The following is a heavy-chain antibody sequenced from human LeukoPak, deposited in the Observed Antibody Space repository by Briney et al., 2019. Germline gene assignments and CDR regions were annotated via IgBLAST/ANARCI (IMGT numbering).Heavy chain of an antibody. V-gene: IGHV4-59*12. J-gene: IGHJ5*02. CDR3: ARGDLWPP. CDR1: GGSISSYY. D-gene: IGHD3-3*01. CDR2: IYYSGST. Sequence: SETLSLTCTVSGGSISSYYWSWIRQPPGKGLEWIGYIYYSGSTNYNPSLKSRVTISVDTSKNQFSLKLSSVTAADTAVYYCARGDLWPPWGQGTLVTVSS.